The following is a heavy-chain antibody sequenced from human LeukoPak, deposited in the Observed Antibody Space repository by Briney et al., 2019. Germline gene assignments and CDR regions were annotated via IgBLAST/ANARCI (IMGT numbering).Heavy chain of an antibody. Sequence: PGGSLRLSCAASGFTFSSYGMHWVRQAPGKGLEWVAVISYDGSNKYYADSVKGPFTISRDNSKNTLYLQMNSLRAEDTAVYYCAKDRRGCTNGVCYTDYYGMDVWGQGTTVTVSS. V-gene: IGHV3-30*18. D-gene: IGHD2-8*01. CDR3: AKDRRGCTNGVCYTDYYGMDV. J-gene: IGHJ6*02. CDR2: ISYDGSNK. CDR1: GFTFSSYG.